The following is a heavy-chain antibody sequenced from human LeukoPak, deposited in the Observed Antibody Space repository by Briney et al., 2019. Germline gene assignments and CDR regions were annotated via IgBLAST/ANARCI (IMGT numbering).Heavy chain of an antibody. V-gene: IGHV1-69*13. D-gene: IGHD6-13*01. CDR3: ARAPIAAAFLFDY. J-gene: IGHJ4*02. CDR1: GGTFSSYA. Sequence: ASVKVSCKAPGGTFSSYAISWVRQAPGQGLEWMGGIIPIFGTANYAQKFQGRVTITADESTSTAYMELSSLRSEDTAVYYCARAPIAAAFLFDYWGQGTLVTVSS. CDR2: IIPIFGTA.